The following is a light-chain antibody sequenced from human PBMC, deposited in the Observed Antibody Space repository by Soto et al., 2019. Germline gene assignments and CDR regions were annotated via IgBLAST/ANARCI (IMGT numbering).Light chain of an antibody. CDR2: GNS. Sequence: QSALTQPPPVSGVPGQRVTISCTGTSSNIGAGYDVHWYQQLPGTAPKVLIFGNSIRPSGVPDRFSGSKSGTSASLAITGLQAADEADYYCQSYDSSLSENYVFGTGTKVTVL. J-gene: IGLJ1*01. CDR3: QSYDSSLSENYV. V-gene: IGLV1-40*01. CDR1: SSNIGAGYD.